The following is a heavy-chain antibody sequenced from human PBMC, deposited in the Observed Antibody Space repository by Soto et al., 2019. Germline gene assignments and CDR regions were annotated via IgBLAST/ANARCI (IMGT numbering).Heavy chain of an antibody. D-gene: IGHD3-3*01. V-gene: IGHV3-23*01. Sequence: EVQLLESGGGLVQPGGSLRLSCAASGFNFRTYAMTWVRQAPGKGLEWVSAISGSGGTTDYADSVKGRFTISRDNSKNTLYLQMNSLRADDTAVYYCAKSLGPFWSAIRDAFDIWGQGTKVTVSS. CDR1: GFNFRTYA. CDR2: ISGSGGTT. CDR3: AKSLGPFWSAIRDAFDI. J-gene: IGHJ3*02.